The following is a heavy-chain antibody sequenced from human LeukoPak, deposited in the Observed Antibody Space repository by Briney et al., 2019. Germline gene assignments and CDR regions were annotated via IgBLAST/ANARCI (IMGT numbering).Heavy chain of an antibody. J-gene: IGHJ4*02. CDR2: INRDGSTT. V-gene: IGHV3-74*03. D-gene: IGHD3-10*01. CDR1: GFTFSNYW. CDR3: ARAPMVRGTKPFDY. Sequence: GGSLRLSRAASGFTFSNYWVHWVRQAPGKGLVWVSRINRDGSTTKYADSVKGRFTVSRDNAKNTLNLQMNSLRAEDTAVYYCARAPMVRGTKPFDYWGQGTLVTVYS.